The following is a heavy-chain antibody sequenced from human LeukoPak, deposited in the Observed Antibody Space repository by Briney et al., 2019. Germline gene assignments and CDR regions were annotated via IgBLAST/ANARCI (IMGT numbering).Heavy chain of an antibody. Sequence: ASVKVSCKASGYTFTSYGISWVRQAPGEGVEWMGWISAYNGNTNYAQKLQGRVTMTPDTSTSTVYMELRSLRSDDTAVYYCARAERITIFGVVIRTDAFDIWGQGTMVTVSS. J-gene: IGHJ3*02. V-gene: IGHV1-18*01. CDR3: ARAERITIFGVVIRTDAFDI. CDR2: ISAYNGNT. D-gene: IGHD3-3*01. CDR1: GYTFTSYG.